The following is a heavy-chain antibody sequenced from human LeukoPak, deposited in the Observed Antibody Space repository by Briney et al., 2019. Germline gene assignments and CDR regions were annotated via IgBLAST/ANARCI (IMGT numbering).Heavy chain of an antibody. CDR3: ARGGSSGSYFLS. Sequence: PGGSLRLSCAASGFTFSSYAMHWVRQAPGKGLEWVAVISYDGSNKYYADSVKGRFTISRDNSKNTLYLQMNSLRAEDTAVYYCARGGSSGSYFLSWGQGTLVTVSS. CDR2: ISYDGSNK. J-gene: IGHJ4*02. V-gene: IGHV3-30-3*01. D-gene: IGHD1-26*01. CDR1: GFTFSSYA.